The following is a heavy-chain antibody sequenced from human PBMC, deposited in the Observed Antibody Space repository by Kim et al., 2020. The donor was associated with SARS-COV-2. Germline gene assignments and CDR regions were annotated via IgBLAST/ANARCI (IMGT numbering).Heavy chain of an antibody. D-gene: IGHD2-2*01. CDR2: ITGSGGST. V-gene: IGHV3-23*01. CDR3: AKWVASAAIDY. CDR1: GFTFSRYA. J-gene: IGHJ4*02. Sequence: GGSLRLSCAASGFTFSRYAMSWVRQAPGKGLEWVSVITGSGGSTDYADSVKGRFTISRDNSKNTLYLQMNSLRAEDTAVYYCAKWVASAAIDYWGQGTLVTVSS.